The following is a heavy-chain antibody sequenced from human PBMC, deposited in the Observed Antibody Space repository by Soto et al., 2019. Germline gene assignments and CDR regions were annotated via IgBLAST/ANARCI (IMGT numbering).Heavy chain of an antibody. D-gene: IGHD4-17*01. Sequence: LRLSCAASGFTFSSYGMHWVRQAPGKGLEWVAVIWYDGSNKYYADSVKGRFTISRDNSKNTLYLQMNSLRAEDTAVYYCARGGAYGDYGAFDIWGQGTMVTVSS. J-gene: IGHJ3*02. CDR1: GFTFSSYG. CDR2: IWYDGSNK. V-gene: IGHV3-33*01. CDR3: ARGGAYGDYGAFDI.